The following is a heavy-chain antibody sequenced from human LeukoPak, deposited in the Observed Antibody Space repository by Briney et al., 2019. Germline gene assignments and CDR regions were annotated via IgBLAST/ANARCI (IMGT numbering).Heavy chain of an antibody. CDR1: GYSFTSYW. J-gene: IGHJ6*02. V-gene: IGHV5-51*01. Sequence: GESLKISCKGSGYSFTSYWIGWVRQMPGKGLEWMGIIYPGDSDTRYSPSFQGQVTISADKSISTAYLQWSSLKASDTAIYYCASHGIVGATNYYYGMDVWGQGTTVTVSS. CDR3: ASHGIVGATNYYYGMDV. D-gene: IGHD1-26*01. CDR2: IYPGDSDT.